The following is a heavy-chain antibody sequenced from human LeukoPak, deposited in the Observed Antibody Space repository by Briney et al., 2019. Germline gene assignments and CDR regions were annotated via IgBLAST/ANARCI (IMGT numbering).Heavy chain of an antibody. V-gene: IGHV3-23*01. D-gene: IGHD3-10*01. J-gene: IGHJ4*02. CDR3: ASRGHVGSGTYSPYDY. CDR1: GFTFSSYA. CDR2: ISGSGGRT. Sequence: GGSLRLSCSASGFTFSSYAMHWVRQAPGKGLEWVSVISGSGGRTYYADSVKGRFTISRDNSRNTVYLQMTGLRAEDTAVYYCASRGHVGSGTYSPYDYWGQGTLVTVSS.